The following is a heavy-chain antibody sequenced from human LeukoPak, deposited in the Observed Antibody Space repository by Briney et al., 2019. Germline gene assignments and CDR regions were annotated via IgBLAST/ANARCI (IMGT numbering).Heavy chain of an antibody. D-gene: IGHD2-21*01. Sequence: GGSLRLSCAVSGSTFTTIDVSWVRLAPGKGLEWVSTITKSGGSTYYADSVKGRFTISRDNSKDTLYLQMNSLRAEDTAVYYCANVVGGYWGQGTLVTVSS. CDR1: GSTFTTID. CDR2: ITKSGGST. J-gene: IGHJ4*02. CDR3: ANVVGGY. V-gene: IGHV3-23*01.